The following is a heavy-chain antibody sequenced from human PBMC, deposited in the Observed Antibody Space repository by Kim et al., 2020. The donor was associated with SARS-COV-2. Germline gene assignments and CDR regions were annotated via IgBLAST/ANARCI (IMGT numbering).Heavy chain of an antibody. CDR1: GGSISSGGYY. D-gene: IGHD3-10*01. Sequence: SETLSLTCTVSGGSISSGGYYWSWIRQHPGKGLEWIGYIYYSGSTYYNPSLKSRVTISVDTSKNQFSLELISVTAADTSVYYCARSTYYCGSGSYYSFDYWGLGALVTVSS. CDR2: IYYSGST. CDR3: ARSTYYCGSGSYYSFDY. J-gene: IGHJ4*02. V-gene: IGHV4-31*03.